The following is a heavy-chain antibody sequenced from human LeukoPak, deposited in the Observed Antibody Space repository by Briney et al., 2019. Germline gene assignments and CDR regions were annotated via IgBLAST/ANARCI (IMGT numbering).Heavy chain of an antibody. CDR1: GFTFSSYA. J-gene: IGHJ4*02. CDR2: ISGSGGTT. CDR3: AKPYDSSGYFYVYGY. V-gene: IGHV3-23*01. D-gene: IGHD3-22*01. Sequence: GGSQKLSCAGSGFTFSSYAMSWVRQAPGKGLEWVSTISGSGGTTYYADSVKGRFTISRDNSKNTLYLQMNSLRAEDTAVYYCAKPYDSSGYFYVYGYWGQGTLVTVSS.